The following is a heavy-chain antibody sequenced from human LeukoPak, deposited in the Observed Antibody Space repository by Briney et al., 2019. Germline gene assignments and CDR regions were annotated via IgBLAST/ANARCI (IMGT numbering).Heavy chain of an antibody. CDR1: GGTFSSYA. V-gene: IGHV1-69*05. CDR2: IIPSFGTA. J-gene: IGHJ4*02. CDR3: ARATYYDSSGYPDY. D-gene: IGHD3-22*01. Sequence: ASVKVSCKASGGTFSSYAISWVRQAPGQGLEWMGGIIPSFGTANYAQKFQGRVTITTDESTSTPYMQMSSLRSEDTAVYYCARATYYDSSGYPDYWGQGTLVTVSS.